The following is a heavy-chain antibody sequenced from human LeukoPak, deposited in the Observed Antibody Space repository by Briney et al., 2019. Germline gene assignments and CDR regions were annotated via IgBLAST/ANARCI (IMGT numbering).Heavy chain of an antibody. J-gene: IGHJ4*02. CDR3: ARSSGAFDY. V-gene: IGHV4-59*01. CDR2: IYYTGIT. CDR1: GDSISSSY. Sequence: SETLSLTCTVYGDSISSSYWSWIRQPPGKGLEWIGYIYYTGITNYNPSLKSRVTMSLDTSKNQFSLKLNSVTAADTAVYYCARSSGAFDYWGQGALVTVSS.